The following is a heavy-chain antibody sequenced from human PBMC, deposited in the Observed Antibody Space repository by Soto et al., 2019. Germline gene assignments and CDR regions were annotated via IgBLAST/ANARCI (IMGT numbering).Heavy chain of an antibody. CDR3: ARSVTKGNWFDP. V-gene: IGHV4-31*03. D-gene: IGHD2-8*01. CDR1: GGSISSGGYY. J-gene: IGHJ5*02. Sequence: SETLSLTCTVSGGSISSGGYYWSWIRQHPGKGLEWIGYIYYSGSTYYNPSLKSRVTISVDTSKNQFSLKLSSVTAADTAVYYCARSVTKGNWFDPWGQGTLVTVSS. CDR2: IYYSGST.